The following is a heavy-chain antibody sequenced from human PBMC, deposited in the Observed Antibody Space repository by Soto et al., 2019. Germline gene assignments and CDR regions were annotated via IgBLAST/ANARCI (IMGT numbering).Heavy chain of an antibody. CDR3: ARDSTPLTYYDFWSGYGMDV. Sequence: QVQLVESGGGVVQPGRSLRLSCAASGFTFSSYGMHWVRQAAGKGLEWVAVIWYDGSNKYYADSVKGRFTISRDNSKNTLYLQMNSLRAEDTAVYYCARDSTPLTYYDFWSGYGMDVWGQGTTVTVSS. CDR2: IWYDGSNK. V-gene: IGHV3-33*01. D-gene: IGHD3-3*01. CDR1: GFTFSSYG. J-gene: IGHJ6*02.